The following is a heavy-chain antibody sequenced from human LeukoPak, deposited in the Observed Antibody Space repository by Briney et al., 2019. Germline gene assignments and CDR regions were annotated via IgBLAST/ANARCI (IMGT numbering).Heavy chain of an antibody. CDR1: GYSISSGYY. CDR2: IYHSGST. D-gene: IGHD3-10*01. V-gene: IGHV4-38-2*02. CDR3: AADPWFGESRLHYFDY. J-gene: IGHJ4*02. Sequence: SETLSLTCTVSGYSISSGYYWGWIRQPPGKGLEWIGSIYHSGSTYYNPSLKSRVTISVDTSKNQFSLKLSSVTAADTAVYYCAADPWFGESRLHYFDYWGQGTLVTVSS.